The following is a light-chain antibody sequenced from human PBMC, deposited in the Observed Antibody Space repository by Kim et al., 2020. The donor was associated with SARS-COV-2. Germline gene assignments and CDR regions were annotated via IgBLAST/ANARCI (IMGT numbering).Light chain of an antibody. CDR1: QGIGKF. J-gene: IGKJ1*01. V-gene: IGKV1-39*01. CDR2: GVS. CDR3: QQSYNTPPT. Sequence: ASVGDRVTITCRPSQGIGKFLNWYQQKPGGAPKLLIYGVSSLRSGVPSRFSGSGSATDFSLTISSLQPEDFATYYCQQSYNTPPTFGQGTKVDIK.